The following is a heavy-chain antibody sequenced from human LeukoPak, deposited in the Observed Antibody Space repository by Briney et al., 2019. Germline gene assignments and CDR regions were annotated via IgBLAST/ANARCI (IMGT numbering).Heavy chain of an antibody. Sequence: SETLSLTFTPSGGSIITYHWRWIRQPPGKGLEWIGYIYYSGSTNYNPSLKSRATISVDTSKNQFSLKLSSVTAADTSVYYCAGGDDYGRGYFDYRGQGTLVTVSS. J-gene: IGHJ4*02. CDR1: GGSIITYH. CDR3: AGGDDYGRGYFDY. V-gene: IGHV4-59*01. D-gene: IGHD4-17*01. CDR2: IYYSGST.